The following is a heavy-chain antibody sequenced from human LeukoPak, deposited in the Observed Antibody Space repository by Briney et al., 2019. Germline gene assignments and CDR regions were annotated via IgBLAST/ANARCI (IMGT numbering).Heavy chain of an antibody. Sequence: GGSLRLSCAASGFTFNTYGIQWVRQAPGKGLEWVAFIRYDGSNRFYADSVEGRFTISRDNSKNTLYLQMNSLRADDTAVYYCARDFREYTYGPLFSDYWGQGTLVTVSS. CDR3: ARDFREYTYGPLFSDY. J-gene: IGHJ4*02. CDR1: GFTFNTYG. D-gene: IGHD5-18*01. V-gene: IGHV3-30*02. CDR2: IRYDGSNR.